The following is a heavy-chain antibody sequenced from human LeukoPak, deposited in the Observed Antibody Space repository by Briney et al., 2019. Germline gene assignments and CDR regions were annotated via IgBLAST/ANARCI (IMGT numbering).Heavy chain of an antibody. CDR2: IWNDGGDK. CDR1: GFTFSTYA. CDR3: ARDLSRNWFDP. J-gene: IGHJ5*02. V-gene: IGHV3-33*01. Sequence: GGSLRLSCTASGFTFSTYAMHWVRQAPGKGLVWVAVIWNDGGDKYYADSVKGRFTISRDNSKNTLYLQMNSLRAEDTAVYYCARDLSRNWFDPWGQGTLVTVSS.